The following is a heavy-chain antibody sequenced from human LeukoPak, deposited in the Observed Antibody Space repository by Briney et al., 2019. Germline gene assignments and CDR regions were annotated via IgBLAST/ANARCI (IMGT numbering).Heavy chain of an antibody. CDR3: ARRAYGSGSFNRYYFDY. V-gene: IGHV4-59*08. J-gene: IGHJ4*02. CDR1: GGSIRNYY. CDR2: IYYSGST. Sequence: SETLSLTCTVSGGSIRNYYWSWIRQPPGKGLEWIGYIYYSGSTNYNPSLKSRVTISVDTSKNQFSLKLNSVTAADTAVYYCARRAYGSGSFNRYYFDYWGQGTLVAVSS. D-gene: IGHD3-10*01.